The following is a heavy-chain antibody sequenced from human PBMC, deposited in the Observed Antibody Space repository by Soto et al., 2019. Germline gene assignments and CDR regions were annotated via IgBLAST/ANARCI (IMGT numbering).Heavy chain of an antibody. J-gene: IGHJ3*02. CDR3: ATWHLREHAYVI. CDR2: VYDLDGT. CDR1: GLTVSGKKY. Sequence: DVQLVESGEGLIQPGGSLRLSSVASGLTVSGKKYMAWVGQAPGKGPEWLSGVYDLDGTYYADSVRGRFTTSIDSSRTTVYLQMRDLRPEDTALYFCATWHLREHAYVIWGQGTMVTVSS. V-gene: IGHV3-53*01. D-gene: IGHD5-12*01.